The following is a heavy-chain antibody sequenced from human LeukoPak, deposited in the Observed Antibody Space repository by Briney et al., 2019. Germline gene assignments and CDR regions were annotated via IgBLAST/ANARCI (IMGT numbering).Heavy chain of an antibody. D-gene: IGHD4-17*01. Sequence: SETLSLTCTVSGGSISSYYWSWIRQPPGKGLEWIGYIYYSGSTNYNPSLKSRVTISVDTSKNQFSLKLSSVTAADTAVYYCARADGDYRGWFDPWGQGTLVTVPS. CDR2: IYYSGST. CDR1: GGSISSYY. J-gene: IGHJ5*02. CDR3: ARADGDYRGWFDP. V-gene: IGHV4-59*01.